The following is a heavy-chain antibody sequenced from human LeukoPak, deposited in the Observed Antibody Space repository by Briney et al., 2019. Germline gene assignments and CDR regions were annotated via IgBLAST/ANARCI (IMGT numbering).Heavy chain of an antibody. D-gene: IGHD6-13*01. CDR2: ISTYNGNT. J-gene: IGHJ4*02. CDR1: GYTFTNYG. Sequence: ASVKVSCKASGYTFTNYGISWVRQAPGQGLEWVGWISTYNGNTNYAQKFQGRVTMTTDTSTSTAYMELRSLRSDDTAVYYCARGGVSSSWYRTPDYWGQGTLVAVSS. CDR3: ARGGVSSSWYRTPDY. V-gene: IGHV1-18*01.